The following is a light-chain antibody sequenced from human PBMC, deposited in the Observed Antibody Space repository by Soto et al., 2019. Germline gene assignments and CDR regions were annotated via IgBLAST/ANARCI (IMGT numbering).Light chain of an antibody. Sequence: DIQMTQSPSSLSASVGGRVTITCRASQSISSYLNWYQQKPGKAPKLLIYAASSLQSGVPSRFSGSGSGTDFTLTISSMKPEDFATYYCQQSYSTLWTFGPGTKVEIK. CDR2: AAS. CDR3: QQSYSTLWT. V-gene: IGKV1-39*01. CDR1: QSISSY. J-gene: IGKJ1*01.